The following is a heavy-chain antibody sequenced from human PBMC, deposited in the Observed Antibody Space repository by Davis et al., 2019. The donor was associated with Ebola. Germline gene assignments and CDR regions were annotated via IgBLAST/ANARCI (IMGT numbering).Heavy chain of an antibody. V-gene: IGHV1-2*02. CDR3: ARGPTDPSGG. J-gene: IGHJ4*02. Sequence: ASVKVSCKASGYTFTGYYMHWVRQAPGQGLEWMGWINPNSGGTNYAQKFQGRVTMTRDTSISTAYMELSSLRSEETAVYYCARGPTDPSGGWGQGTLVTVSS. D-gene: IGHD3-16*01. CDR2: INPNSGGT. CDR1: GYTFTGYY.